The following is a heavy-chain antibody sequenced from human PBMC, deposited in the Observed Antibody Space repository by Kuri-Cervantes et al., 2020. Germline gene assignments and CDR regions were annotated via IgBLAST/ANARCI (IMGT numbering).Heavy chain of an antibody. CDR1: GFTFSSYS. Sequence: GGSLRLSCAASGFTFSSYSMHWVRQAPGKGLEWVAVIWYDGSNKYYADSVKGRFTISRDNSKNTLYLQMNSLRAEDTAVYYCAREIALGAFDIWGQGTMVTVSS. J-gene: IGHJ3*02. CDR2: IWYDGSNK. D-gene: IGHD3-16*01. CDR3: AREIALGAFDI. V-gene: IGHV3-33*08.